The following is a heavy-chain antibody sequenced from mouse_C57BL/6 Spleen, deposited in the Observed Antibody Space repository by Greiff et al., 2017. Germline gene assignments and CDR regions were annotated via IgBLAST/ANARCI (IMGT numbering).Heavy chain of an antibody. J-gene: IGHJ4*01. CDR3: ARADSHAMDY. CDR1: GYSITSGYY. Sequence: EVQLQQSGPGLVKPSQSLSLTCSVTGYSITSGYYWKWIRQFPGNKLEWMGYISYDGSNNYNPSLKNRISITRDTSKNQFFLKLNSVTTEDTATYYCARADSHAMDYWGQGTSVTVSS. V-gene: IGHV3-6*01. CDR2: ISYDGSN. D-gene: IGHD2-4*01.